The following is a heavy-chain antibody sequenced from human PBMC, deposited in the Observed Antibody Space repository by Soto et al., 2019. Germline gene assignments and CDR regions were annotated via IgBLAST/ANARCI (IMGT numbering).Heavy chain of an antibody. J-gene: IGHJ4*02. Sequence: QVQLQESGPGLVKPSETLSLTCTVSGGSISSYYWSWIRQPPGKGLEWIGYIYYSGSTNYNPSLKRRVTISVDTSKNQFSLKLSSVTAADTAVYYCAGGYGDYVDYWGQGTLVTVSS. CDR2: IYYSGST. CDR3: AGGYGDYVDY. V-gene: IGHV4-59*01. D-gene: IGHD4-17*01. CDR1: GGSISSYY.